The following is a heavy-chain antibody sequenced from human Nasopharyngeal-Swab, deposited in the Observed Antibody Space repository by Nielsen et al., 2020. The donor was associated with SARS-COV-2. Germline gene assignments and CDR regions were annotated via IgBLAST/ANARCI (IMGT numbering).Heavy chain of an antibody. Sequence: TLSLTCAVSGSSISSGGYSWSWIRQPPGKGLEWIGYIYHSGSTYYNPSLKSRVTISVDRSKNQFSLKLSSVTAADTAVYYCARDVTIFGGWGGMDVWGQGTTVTVSS. V-gene: IGHV4-30-2*01. CDR1: GSSISSGGYS. J-gene: IGHJ6*02. CDR2: IYHSGST. CDR3: ARDVTIFGGWGGMDV. D-gene: IGHD3-3*01.